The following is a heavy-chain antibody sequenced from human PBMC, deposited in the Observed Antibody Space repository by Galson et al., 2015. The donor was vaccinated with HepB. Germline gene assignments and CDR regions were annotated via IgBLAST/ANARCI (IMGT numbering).Heavy chain of an antibody. Sequence: SVKVSCKASGYTFTGYDINWVRQATGQVLEWMGWMNPNSGNTGYAQKFQGRVTMTRNTSISTAYMELSSLRSEDTAVYYCARGPAAMVSYYYYYMDVWGKGTTVTVSS. J-gene: IGHJ6*03. D-gene: IGHD5-18*01. CDR2: MNPNSGNT. CDR1: GYTFTGYD. V-gene: IGHV1-8*01. CDR3: ARGPAAMVSYYYYYMDV.